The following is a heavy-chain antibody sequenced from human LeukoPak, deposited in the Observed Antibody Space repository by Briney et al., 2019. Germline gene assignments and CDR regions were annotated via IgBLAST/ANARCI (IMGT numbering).Heavy chain of an antibody. CDR3: ARERPFDY. V-gene: IGHV3-48*01. CDR2: IISSSSTI. J-gene: IGHJ4*02. CDR1: VFTFSSYS. Sequence: GGSLRLSCAASVFTFSSYSMNWVRQAPGKGLEWVSYIISSSSTIYYADSVKGRFTISRDNAKNSLYLQMNSLRAEDTAVYYCARERPFDYWGQGTLVTVSS.